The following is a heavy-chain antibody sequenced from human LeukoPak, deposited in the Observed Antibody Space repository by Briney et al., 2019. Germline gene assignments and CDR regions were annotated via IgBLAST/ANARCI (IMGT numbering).Heavy chain of an antibody. D-gene: IGHD3-3*01. CDR3: ARASYDFWSGRGWFDP. J-gene: IGHJ5*02. CDR1: GGSFSGYY. Sequence: SETLSLTCAVYGGSFSGYYWSWIRQPPGKGLEWIGEINHSGSTNYNPSLKSRVTISVDTSKNQFSLKLSSVTAADTAVYYCARASYDFWSGRGWFDPWGQGTLVTVSS. CDR2: INHSGST. V-gene: IGHV4-34*01.